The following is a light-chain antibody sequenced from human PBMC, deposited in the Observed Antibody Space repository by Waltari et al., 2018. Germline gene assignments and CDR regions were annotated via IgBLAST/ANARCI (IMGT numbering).Light chain of an antibody. CDR2: KAS. CDR1: QSISSW. V-gene: IGKV1-5*03. Sequence: DIQMPQSPSTLSSSVGDRVTIICRASQSISSWLAWYQQKTGKAPKLLIYKASSLESGVPSRFSGSGSGTEFTLTISSLQPDDFATYYCQQYNSYPYTFGQGTKLEIK. CDR3: QQYNSYPYT. J-gene: IGKJ2*01.